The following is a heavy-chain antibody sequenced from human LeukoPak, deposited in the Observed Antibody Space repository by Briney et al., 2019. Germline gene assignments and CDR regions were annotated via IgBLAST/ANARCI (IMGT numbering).Heavy chain of an antibody. CDR3: ARGGDMYYFYY. Sequence: PGGSLRLSCAVSGFTFSDYYMSCIRQTPGKGLEWVSYISSSGSTIYYAASVKGRFSVSRDNAKNSVYVQLNSLRDEDTAVYYCARGGDMYYFYYWGQGTLVTLSS. CDR2: ISSSGSTI. V-gene: IGHV3-11*04. J-gene: IGHJ4*02. CDR1: GFTFSDYY. D-gene: IGHD4-17*01.